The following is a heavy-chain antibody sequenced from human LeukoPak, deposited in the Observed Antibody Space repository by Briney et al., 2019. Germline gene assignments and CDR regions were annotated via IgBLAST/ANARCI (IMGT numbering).Heavy chain of an antibody. D-gene: IGHD3-3*01. J-gene: IGHJ5*02. CDR2: ISSTSNYI. Sequence: GGSLRLSCVASGFTFSSYDMNWVRQAPGKGLEWVSSISSTSNYINYADSVKGRFTISRDSAKSSLYLQMNSLRVDDTAVYYCARTVFGAYNWFDPWGQGALVTVSS. CDR3: ARTVFGAYNWFDP. CDR1: GFTFSSYD. V-gene: IGHV3-21*01.